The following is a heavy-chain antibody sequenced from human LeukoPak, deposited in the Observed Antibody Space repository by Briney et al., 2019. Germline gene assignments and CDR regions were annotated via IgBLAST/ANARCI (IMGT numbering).Heavy chain of an antibody. V-gene: IGHV3-21*01. Sequence: GGSLRLSCSASGFTFSSYSMNWVRQPPGKELEWVSSISSSSSYIYYADSVKGRFNISRNNAKNSLYLQMNSLRAEDTAVYYCAGSVLGWYGSESSWGQGTLVTVSS. CDR2: ISSSSSYI. D-gene: IGHD6-19*01. CDR1: GFTFSSYS. CDR3: AGSVLGWYGSESS. J-gene: IGHJ5*02.